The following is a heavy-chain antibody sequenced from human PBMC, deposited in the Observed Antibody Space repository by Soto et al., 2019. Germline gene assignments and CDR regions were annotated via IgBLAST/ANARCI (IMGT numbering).Heavy chain of an antibody. Sequence: ETLSLTCTVSGGSISRYYWSWIRQPPGKGLEWIGYIYYSGSTNYNPSLKSRVTISVDTSKNQFSLKLSSVTAADTAVYYCARLGGLPAGTGPIDYWGQGTLVTVSS. D-gene: IGHD6-13*01. V-gene: IGHV4-59*08. J-gene: IGHJ4*02. CDR3: ARLGGLPAGTGPIDY. CDR2: IYYSGST. CDR1: GGSISRYY.